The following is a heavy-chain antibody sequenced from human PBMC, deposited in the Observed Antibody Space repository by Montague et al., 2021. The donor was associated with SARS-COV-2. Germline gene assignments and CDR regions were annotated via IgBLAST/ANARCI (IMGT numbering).Heavy chain of an antibody. J-gene: IGHJ4*02. CDR2: CCHTGGN. V-gene: IGHV4-4*02. CDR1: VHCGVVDHW. D-gene: IGHD1-26*01. Sequence: SETLSLTCAGSVHCGVVDHWRRWEGHPPGVQSLGYGVCCHTGGNKCKPSLKSRVSMSVDKSWNQFSLRLTSVTAADTAIYYCARKGSGRSDLADWGQGTLVTVSS. CDR3: ARKGSGRSDLAD.